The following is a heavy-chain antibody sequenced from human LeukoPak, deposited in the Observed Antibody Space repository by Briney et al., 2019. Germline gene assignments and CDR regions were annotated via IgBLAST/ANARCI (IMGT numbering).Heavy chain of an antibody. CDR3: ARLASGVWFGELSWFDP. V-gene: IGHV1-18*01. J-gene: IGHJ5*02. CDR1: GYTFTSYG. D-gene: IGHD3-10*01. Sequence: ASVKVSCKASGYTFTSYGISWVRQAPGQGLEWMGWISAYNGNTNYAQKLQGRVTMTTDTSTSTAYMELRSLRSDDTAVYYCARLASGVWFGELSWFDPWGQGTLVTVSS. CDR2: ISAYNGNT.